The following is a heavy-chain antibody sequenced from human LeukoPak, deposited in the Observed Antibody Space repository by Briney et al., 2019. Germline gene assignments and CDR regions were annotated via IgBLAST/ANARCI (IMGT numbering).Heavy chain of an antibody. CDR1: GGSISSSSYY. D-gene: IGHD3-9*01. V-gene: IGHV4-39*07. CDR2: IYYSGST. J-gene: IGHJ4*02. CDR3: ARDPDPTHILTGYPLSYFDY. Sequence: SETLSLTCTVSGGSISSSSYYWGWIRQPPGKGLEWIGSIYYSGSTYYNPSLKSRVTISVDTSKNQFSLKLSSVTAADTAVYYCARDPDPTHILTGYPLSYFDYWGQGTLVTVSS.